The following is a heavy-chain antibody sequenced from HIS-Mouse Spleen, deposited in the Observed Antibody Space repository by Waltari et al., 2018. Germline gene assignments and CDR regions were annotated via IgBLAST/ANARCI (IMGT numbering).Heavy chain of an antibody. V-gene: IGHV3-33*08. CDR2: IWYDGSNK. CDR1: GFTFSSHG. J-gene: IGHJ6*02. D-gene: IGHD3-10*01. Sequence: QVQLVESGGGVVQPGRSLRLSWSASGFTFSSHGMHWVRQAPGKGLEWVAVIWYDGSNKYYADSVKGRFTISRDNSKNTLYLQMNSLRAEDTAVYYCARDSGLITIIPYGMDVWGQGTTVTVSS. CDR3: ARDSGLITIIPYGMDV.